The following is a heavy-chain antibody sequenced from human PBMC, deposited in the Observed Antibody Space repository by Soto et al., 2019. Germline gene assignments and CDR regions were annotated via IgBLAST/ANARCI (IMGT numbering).Heavy chain of an antibody. J-gene: IGHJ6*02. Sequence: SETLSLTCAVYGGSFSGYYCSWIRQPPGKGLEWIGEINHSGSTNYNPSLKSRVTISVDTSKNQFSLKLSSVTAADTAVYYCARGGGYCTNGVCYIPPYYYYGMDVWGQGTTVTVSS. CDR2: INHSGST. CDR1: GGSFSGYY. CDR3: ARGGGYCTNGVCYIPPYYYYGMDV. V-gene: IGHV4-34*01. D-gene: IGHD2-8*01.